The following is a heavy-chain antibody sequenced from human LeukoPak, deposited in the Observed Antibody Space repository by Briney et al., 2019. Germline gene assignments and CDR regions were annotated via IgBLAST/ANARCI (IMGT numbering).Heavy chain of an antibody. J-gene: IGHJ4*02. Sequence: GAAVKVSCKASGYTFTSYGISWVRQAPGQGHEWMGWISAYNGNTNYAQKLQGRVTMTTDTSTSTAYLELRSLRSDDTAAYYCAIAVAGTVDYWGQGTLVTVSS. CDR1: GYTFTSYG. CDR3: AIAVAGTVDY. V-gene: IGHV1-18*01. D-gene: IGHD6-19*01. CDR2: ISAYNGNT.